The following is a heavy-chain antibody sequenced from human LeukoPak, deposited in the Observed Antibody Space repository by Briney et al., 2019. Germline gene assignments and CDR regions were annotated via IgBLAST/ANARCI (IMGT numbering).Heavy chain of an antibody. Sequence: ASVKVSCKASGYTFTSYGISWVRQAPGQGLEWMGWISAYNGNTNYAQKLQGRVTMTTDTSTSTAYMELRSLRSDDTAVYYCARADSITMVWGATDYWGQGTLVTVSS. CDR2: ISAYNGNT. CDR3: ARADSITMVWGATDY. J-gene: IGHJ4*02. CDR1: GYTFTSYG. V-gene: IGHV1-18*01. D-gene: IGHD3-10*01.